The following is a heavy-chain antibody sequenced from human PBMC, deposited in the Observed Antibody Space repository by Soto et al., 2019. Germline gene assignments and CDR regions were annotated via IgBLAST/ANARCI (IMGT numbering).Heavy chain of an antibody. V-gene: IGHV3-15*07. CDR3: TADLHVWDFWSGYRPFY. Sequence: PGGSLILSCAASGSTFSNAWMNWVRQAPGKGLEWVGRIKSKTDGGTTDYAAPVKGRFTISRDDSKNTLYLQMNSLKTEDTAVYYCTADLHVWDFWSGYRPFYWGQGTLVTVSS. J-gene: IGHJ4*02. CDR2: IKSKTDGGTT. CDR1: GSTFSNAW. D-gene: IGHD3-3*01.